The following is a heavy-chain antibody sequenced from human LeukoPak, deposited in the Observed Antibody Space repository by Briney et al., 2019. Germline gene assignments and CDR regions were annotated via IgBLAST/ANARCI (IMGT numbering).Heavy chain of an antibody. CDR3: AREPYCYGSGSPKASWFDP. CDR2: IYSGGST. V-gene: IGHV3-66*01. D-gene: IGHD3-10*01. J-gene: IGHJ5*02. CDR1: GFTVSSNY. Sequence: GGSLRLSCAASGFTVSSNYMSWVRQAPGKGLEWVSVIYSGGSTYYADSVKGRFTISRDNSKNTLYLQMNSLRAEDTAVYYCAREPYCYGSGSPKASWFDPWGQGTLVTVSS.